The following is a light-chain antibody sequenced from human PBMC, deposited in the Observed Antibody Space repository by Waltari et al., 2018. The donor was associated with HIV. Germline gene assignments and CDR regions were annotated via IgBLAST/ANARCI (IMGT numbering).Light chain of an antibody. J-gene: IGKJ5*01. CDR2: AAS. Sequence: GDRVTITCRATQDIGSWLAWFQQRPGKAPKSLIYAASTLHSGVPSRFTGTGSGTDFTLTITGLQPEDFATYYCQQYTTYPITFGQGTRLDI. CDR3: QQYTTYPIT. V-gene: IGKV1D-16*01. CDR1: QDIGSW.